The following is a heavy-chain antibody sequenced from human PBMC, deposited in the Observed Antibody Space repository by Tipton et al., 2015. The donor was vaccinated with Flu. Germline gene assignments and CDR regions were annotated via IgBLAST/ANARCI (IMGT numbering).Heavy chain of an antibody. CDR2: ISWNSGSI. V-gene: IGHV3-9*01. CDR3: AKGEAVQGVIPN. CDR1: GFTFDDYA. J-gene: IGHJ4*02. Sequence: SLRLSCAASGFTFDDYAMHWVRQAPGKGLEWVSGISWNSGSIGYADSVKGRFTISRDNAKNSLYLQMSSLRAEDTALYYCAKGEAVQGVIPNWGQGTLVTVSS. D-gene: IGHD3-10*01.